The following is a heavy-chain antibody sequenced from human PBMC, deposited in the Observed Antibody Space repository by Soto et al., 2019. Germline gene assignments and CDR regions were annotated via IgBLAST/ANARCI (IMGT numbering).Heavy chain of an antibody. CDR1: GFTFSSYG. V-gene: IGHV3-30*03. CDR3: ARVGVGATSPEYYYYGMDV. D-gene: IGHD1-26*01. J-gene: IGHJ6*02. Sequence: PGGSLRLSCAASGFTFSSYGMHWVRQAPGKGLEWVAVISYDGSNKYYADSVKGRFTISRDNSKNTLYLQMNSLRAEDTAVYYCARVGVGATSPEYYYYGMDVWGQGTTVTVSS. CDR2: ISYDGSNK.